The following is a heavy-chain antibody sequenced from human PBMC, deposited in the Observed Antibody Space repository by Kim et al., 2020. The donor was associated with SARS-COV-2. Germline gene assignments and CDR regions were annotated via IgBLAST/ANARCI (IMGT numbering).Heavy chain of an antibody. CDR3: ARDPAGTVDWFDP. J-gene: IGHJ5*02. Sequence: GGSLRLSCAASGFTFSDYYMSWIHQAPGKGLEWVSCISSSGSTIYYADSVKGRFTISRDNAKNSLYLQMNSLRAEDTAVYYCARDPAGTVDWFDPWGQGTLVTVSS. D-gene: IGHD6-13*01. CDR2: ISSSGSTI. V-gene: IGHV3-11*01. CDR1: GFTFSDYY.